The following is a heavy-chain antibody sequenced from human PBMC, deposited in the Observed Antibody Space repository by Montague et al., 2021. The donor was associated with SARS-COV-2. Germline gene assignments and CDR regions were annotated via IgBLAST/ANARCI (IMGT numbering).Heavy chain of an antibody. CDR2: INHSGST. J-gene: IGHJ5*01. V-gene: IGHV4-34*01. CDR3: ARGSPQNNIRWFSASYWFDS. CDR1: GGSFTGYY. D-gene: IGHD1-26*01. Sequence: SETLSLTCAVSGGSFTGYYWTWIRQPPGKGLEWIGEINHSGSTKYNPTLKSRFSISVDTSKNQFSLKLTSVTAADTAMFYCARGSPQNNIRWFSASYWFDSWGQGTLVTVSS.